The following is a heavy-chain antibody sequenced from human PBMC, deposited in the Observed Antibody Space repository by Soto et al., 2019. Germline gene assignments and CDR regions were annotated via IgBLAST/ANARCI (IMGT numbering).Heavy chain of an antibody. V-gene: IGHV4-39*01. J-gene: IGHJ6*02. CDR1: GGSISSSSYY. CDR3: ARQGGGYRYYYYGMDV. Sequence: SETLSLTCTVSGGSISSSSYYWGWIRQPPGKGLEWIGSIYYSGSTYYNPSLKSRVTISVDTSKNQFSLKLSSVTAANTAVYYCARQGGGYRYYYYGMDVSGQGTTVTVSS. CDR2: IYYSGST. D-gene: IGHD3-22*01.